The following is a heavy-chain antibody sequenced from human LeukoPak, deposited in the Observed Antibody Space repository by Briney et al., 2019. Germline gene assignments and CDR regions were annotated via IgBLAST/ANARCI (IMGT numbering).Heavy chain of an antibody. CDR1: GFTVSIYS. V-gene: IGHV3-48*01. CDR3: AKDYRFIMDV. D-gene: IGHD4-11*01. CDR2: IGRSGDRTT. J-gene: IGHJ6*03. Sequence: GGSLRLSCAASGFTVSIYSLNWVRQAPGKGLEWVAYIGRSGDRTTKYADSVKGRFTISRDNSKNTLYLQMNSLRAEDTAVYYCAKDYRFIMDVWGKGTTVTVSS.